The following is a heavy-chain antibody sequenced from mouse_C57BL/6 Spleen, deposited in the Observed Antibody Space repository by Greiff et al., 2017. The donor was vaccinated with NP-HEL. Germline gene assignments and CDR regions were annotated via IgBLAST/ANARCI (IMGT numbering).Heavy chain of an antibody. CDR2: IYPGNSDT. Sequence: EVQLQQSGTVLARPGASVKMSCKTSGYTFTSYWMHWVKQRPGQGLEWIGAIYPGNSDTSYNQKFKGKAKLTAVTSASTAYMELSSLTNEDSAVYYCTKGGYYYGSSPFAYWGQGTLVTVSA. J-gene: IGHJ3*01. CDR3: TKGGYYYGSSPFAY. V-gene: IGHV1-5*01. D-gene: IGHD1-1*01. CDR1: GYTFTSYW.